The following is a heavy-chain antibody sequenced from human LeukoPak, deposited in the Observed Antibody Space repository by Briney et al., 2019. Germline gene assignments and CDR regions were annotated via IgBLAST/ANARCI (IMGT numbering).Heavy chain of an antibody. CDR1: GFTVSSNY. V-gene: IGHV3-53*01. J-gene: IGHJ4*02. CDR2: IYSGGST. D-gene: IGHD3-22*01. CDR3: ARVVSYYDSSGYHNYFDY. Sequence: GGSLRLSCAASGFTVSSNYMSWVRQAPGKGLEWVSVIYSGGSTYYADSVKGRFTTSRDNSKNTLYLQMNSLRAEDTAVYYCARVVSYYDSSGYHNYFDYWGQGTLVTVSS.